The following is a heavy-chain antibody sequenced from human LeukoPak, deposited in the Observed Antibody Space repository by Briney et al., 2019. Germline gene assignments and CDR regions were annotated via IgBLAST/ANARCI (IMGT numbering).Heavy chain of an antibody. J-gene: IGHJ6*03. CDR3: TKDIVVIPAAYMDV. CDR1: GFTFSNYA. Sequence: GRSLRLSCAASGFTFSNYAMSWVRQAPGKGLECVSGISGSGGSTYYADSVKGRFTISRDDSKNTLYLQMNSLRAEDTAVYYCTKDIVVIPAAYMDVWGKGTTVTVSS. D-gene: IGHD2-2*01. CDR2: ISGSGGST. V-gene: IGHV3-23*01.